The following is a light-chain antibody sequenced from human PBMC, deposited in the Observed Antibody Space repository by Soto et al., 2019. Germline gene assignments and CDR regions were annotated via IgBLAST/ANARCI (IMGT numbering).Light chain of an antibody. Sequence: IVLTQSPGTLSLSPGERATLSCRASQSVSSSYLAWYQQNPGQAPRLLIYGASSRATGIPDRFSGSGSGTDFTLTISRLEPEDFAVYYGQQYDRSPLTFGGGTKVEIK. CDR1: QSVSSSY. V-gene: IGKV3-20*01. CDR3: QQYDRSPLT. J-gene: IGKJ4*01. CDR2: GAS.